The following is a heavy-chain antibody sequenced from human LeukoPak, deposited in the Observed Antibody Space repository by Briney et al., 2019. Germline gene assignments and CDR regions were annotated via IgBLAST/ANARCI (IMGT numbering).Heavy chain of an antibody. D-gene: IGHD6-13*01. CDR1: GFTFSSYA. Sequence: GGSLRLSCAASGFTFSSYAMHWVRQAPGKGLEWVAVISYDGSNKYYADSVKGRFTISRDNSKNTLYLQMNSLRAEDTAVYYCARDKPAAAGTFDYWGQGTLVTVPS. V-gene: IGHV3-30-3*01. CDR2: ISYDGSNK. J-gene: IGHJ4*02. CDR3: ARDKPAAAGTFDY.